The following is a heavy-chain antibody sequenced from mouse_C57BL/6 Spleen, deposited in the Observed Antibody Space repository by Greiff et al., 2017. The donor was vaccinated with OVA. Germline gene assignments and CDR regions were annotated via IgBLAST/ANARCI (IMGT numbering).Heavy chain of an antibody. CDR1: GFSFNTYA. J-gene: IGHJ1*03. CDR3: VRQGPWYFDV. V-gene: IGHV10-1*01. Sequence: EVQLVESGGGLVQPKGSLKLSCAASGFSFNTYAMNWVRQAPGKGLEWVARIRSKSNNYATYYADSVKDRFTISRDDSESMLYLQMNNLKTEDTAMYYGVRQGPWYFDVWGTGTTVTVSS. CDR2: IRSKSNNYAT.